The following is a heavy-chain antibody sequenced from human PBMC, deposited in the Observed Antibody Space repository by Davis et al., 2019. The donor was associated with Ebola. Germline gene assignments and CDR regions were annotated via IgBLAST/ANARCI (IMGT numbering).Heavy chain of an antibody. CDR3: ASAVVGATIH. D-gene: IGHD1-26*01. Sequence: PGGSLRLSCAASGFTFRSYAMSWVRQAPGKGLEWVSAISGSGGSTYYADSVKGRFAISRDNSKNTLYLQMNSLRAEDTAVYYCASAVVGATIHWGQGTLVTVSS. J-gene: IGHJ4*02. CDR1: GFTFRSYA. CDR2: ISGSGGST. V-gene: IGHV3-23*01.